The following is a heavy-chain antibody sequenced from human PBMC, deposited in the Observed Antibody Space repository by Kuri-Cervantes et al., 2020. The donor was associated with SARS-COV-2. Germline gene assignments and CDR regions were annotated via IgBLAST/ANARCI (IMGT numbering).Heavy chain of an antibody. V-gene: IGHV3-7*01. J-gene: IGHJ4*02. Sequence: GGSLRLSCAASGFTFSSYWMSWVRQAPGKGLEWVANIKQGGSEKYYVDSVKGRFTISRDNAKNSLYLQMNSLRAEDTAVYYCARDMTIFGVVTYYFDYWGQGTLVTVSS. CDR3: ARDMTIFGVVTYYFDY. CDR1: GFTFSSYW. D-gene: IGHD3-3*01. CDR2: IKQGGSEK.